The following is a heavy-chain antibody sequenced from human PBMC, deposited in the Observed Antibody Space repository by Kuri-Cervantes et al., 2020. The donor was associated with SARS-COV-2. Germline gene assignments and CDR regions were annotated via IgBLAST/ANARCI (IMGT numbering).Heavy chain of an antibody. CDR3: AKDLSPSGRGYYYYMDV. CDR2: ISYDGSNK. V-gene: IGHV3-30-3*01. Sequence: LSLTWAASGFTFSSYAMHWVRQAPGKGLEWVAVISYDGSNKYYADSVKGRFTISRDNSKNTLYLQMNSLRAEDTAVYYCAKDLSPSGRGYYYYMDVWGKGTTVTVSS. CDR1: GFTFSSYA. J-gene: IGHJ6*03. D-gene: IGHD3-10*01.